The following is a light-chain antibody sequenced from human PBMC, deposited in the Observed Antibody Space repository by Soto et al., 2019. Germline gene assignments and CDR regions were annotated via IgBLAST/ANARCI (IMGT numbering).Light chain of an antibody. CDR3: QTWGAGSQWV. Sequence: QPVLTQSPSASAPLGASVKLTCTLSSGHSSSAIAWHQQQPEKGPRYLMKVNSDGSHKKGDGIPDRFSGSSSGAERYLTISGLQSEDEGDYYCQTWGAGSQWVFGGGTKVTVL. CDR1: SGHSSSA. J-gene: IGLJ3*02. CDR2: VNSDGSH. V-gene: IGLV4-69*01.